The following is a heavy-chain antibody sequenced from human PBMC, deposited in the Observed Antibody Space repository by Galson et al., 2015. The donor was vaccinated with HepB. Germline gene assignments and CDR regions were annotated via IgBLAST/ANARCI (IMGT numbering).Heavy chain of an antibody. CDR1: GYTISNIY. CDR2: IYSDGST. CDR3: AKNSGSNWFVPYHFDS. J-gene: IGHJ4*02. D-gene: IGHD6-13*01. Sequence: SLRLSCAASGYTISNIYVSWVRQAPGKGLEWVSLIYSDGSTYYAGSVKGRFTISRDNSRNTVFLQMNRLRAEDTAVYYCAKNSGSNWFVPYHFDSWGQGTLVTVSS. V-gene: IGHV3-53*01.